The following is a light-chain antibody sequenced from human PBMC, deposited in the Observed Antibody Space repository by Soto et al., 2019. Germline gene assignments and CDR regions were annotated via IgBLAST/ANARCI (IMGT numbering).Light chain of an antibody. CDR3: SSYTSSSTVV. J-gene: IGLJ2*01. Sequence: QSVLTQPRSASGSPGQSITISCTGTSSDVGGYNYVSWYQQHPGKAPKLMIYEVSNRPSGVSNRFSGSKSGNTASLTISGLQAEDEADYYCSSYTSSSTVVFGGGTQLTVL. CDR2: EVS. CDR1: SSDVGGYNY. V-gene: IGLV2-14*01.